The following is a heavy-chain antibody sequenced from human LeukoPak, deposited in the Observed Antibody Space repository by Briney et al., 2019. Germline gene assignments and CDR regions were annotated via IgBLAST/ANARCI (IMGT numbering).Heavy chain of an antibody. CDR1: GYIFTSYW. Sequence: GESLKISCKGSGYIFTSYWIGWVRQMPGKGLEWMGIIYPGDSDTRYSPSFQGQVTISADKSISTAYLQWSSLKASDTAMYYCARRRYYDSSGYYSSAFDYWGQGTLVTVSS. D-gene: IGHD3-22*01. CDR2: IYPGDSDT. V-gene: IGHV5-51*01. CDR3: ARRRYYDSSGYYSSAFDY. J-gene: IGHJ4*02.